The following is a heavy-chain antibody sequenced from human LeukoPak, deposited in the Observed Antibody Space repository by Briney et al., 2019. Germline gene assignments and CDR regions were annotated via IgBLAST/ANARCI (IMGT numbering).Heavy chain of an antibody. V-gene: IGHV1-69*13. J-gene: IGHJ6*02. CDR1: GGTFSSYA. D-gene: IGHD2-15*01. Sequence: GASVKVSCKASGGTFSSYAISWVRQAPGQGLEWMGGIIPIFGTANYAQKFQGRVTITADESTSTAYMELSSLRSEDTAVYYCAVVVAASSYYYYGMDVWGQGTTVTVSS. CDR2: IIPIFGTA. CDR3: AVVVAASSYYYYGMDV.